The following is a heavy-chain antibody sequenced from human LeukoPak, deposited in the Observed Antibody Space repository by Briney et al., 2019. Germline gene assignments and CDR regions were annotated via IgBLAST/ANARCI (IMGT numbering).Heavy chain of an antibody. Sequence: GGSLRLSCAASGFTFSSYSMNWVRQAPGKGLEWVSSISSSSSYIYYADSVKGRFTISRDNAKSSLYLQMNSLRAEDTAVYYCARDFGKALDYWGQGTLVTVSS. J-gene: IGHJ4*02. CDR2: ISSSSSYI. CDR1: GFTFSSYS. CDR3: ARDFGKALDY. D-gene: IGHD3-10*01. V-gene: IGHV3-21*01.